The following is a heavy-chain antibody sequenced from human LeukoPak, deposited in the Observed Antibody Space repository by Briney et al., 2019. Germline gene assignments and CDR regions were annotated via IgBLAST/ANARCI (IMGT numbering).Heavy chain of an antibody. CDR2: ISPYSGET. J-gene: IGHJ4*02. CDR3: ARVLGATAFDY. V-gene: IGHV1-18*01. D-gene: IGHD1-26*01. CDR1: GHMFTSYG. Sequence: ASVKPSSKPSGHMFTSYGITWVRQAPGQALEWMGWISPYSGETNSSQSLQGRVTMSTDTSTTTVYMGVRSLTSDDTAIYYCARVLGATAFDYWGQGTLVTVSS.